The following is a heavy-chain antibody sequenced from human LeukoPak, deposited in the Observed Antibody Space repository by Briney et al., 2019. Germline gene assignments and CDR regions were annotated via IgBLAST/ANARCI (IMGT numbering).Heavy chain of an antibody. Sequence: GASVKVSCKASGYTFTDYYMHWVRQAPGQGLEWMGWINPNSGGTNYAQKFQGRVTMTRDTSISTAYMELSRLRSDDTAVYYCARGGQPYYYDSSGYYNYFDYWGQGTLVTVSS. CDR1: GYTFTDYY. D-gene: IGHD3-22*01. CDR2: INPNSGGT. CDR3: ARGGQPYYYDSSGYYNYFDY. V-gene: IGHV1-2*02. J-gene: IGHJ4*02.